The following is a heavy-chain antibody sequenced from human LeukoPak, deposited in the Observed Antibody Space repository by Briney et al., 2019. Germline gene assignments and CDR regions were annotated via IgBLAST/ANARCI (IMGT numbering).Heavy chain of an antibody. V-gene: IGHV4-39*07. CDR1: GGSISSSSYY. CDR3: ARELYCGGDCFIRPYAFDI. D-gene: IGHD2-21*02. J-gene: IGHJ3*02. CDR2: IYYSGST. Sequence: SETLSLTCTVSGGSISSSSYYWGWIRQPPGKGLEWIGSIYYSGSTYYNPSLKSRVTISVDTSKNQFSLKLSSVTAADTAVYYCARELYCGGDCFIRPYAFDIWGQGTMVTVSS.